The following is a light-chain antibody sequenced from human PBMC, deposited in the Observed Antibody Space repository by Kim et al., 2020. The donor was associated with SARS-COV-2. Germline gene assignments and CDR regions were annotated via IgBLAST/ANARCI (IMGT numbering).Light chain of an antibody. CDR2: KAS. V-gene: IGKV1-5*03. CDR1: QSISSW. CDR3: QQYNSYPLT. Sequence: DSQMTQSPSTLSASVGDRVTITCRASQSISSWLAWYQQKPGKAPKLLIYKASSLESGVPSRFSGSGSGTEFTLTISSLQPDDFATYYCQQYNSYPLTFGGGTKLEI. J-gene: IGKJ4*01.